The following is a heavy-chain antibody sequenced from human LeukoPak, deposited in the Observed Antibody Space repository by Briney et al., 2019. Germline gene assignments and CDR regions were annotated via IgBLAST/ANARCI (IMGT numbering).Heavy chain of an antibody. J-gene: IGHJ4*02. Sequence: GASVKVSCKASGYTFTSFGISWVRQAPGQGLEWVGWISDYNGRTNYAQKFQGRVTMTTDTSTSTAYMELRSLRSDDTAMYYCARAEYCGGDCYSTVDYWGQGTLVTVSS. V-gene: IGHV1-18*01. CDR1: GYTFTSFG. CDR3: ARAEYCGGDCYSTVDY. D-gene: IGHD2-21*02. CDR2: ISDYNGRT.